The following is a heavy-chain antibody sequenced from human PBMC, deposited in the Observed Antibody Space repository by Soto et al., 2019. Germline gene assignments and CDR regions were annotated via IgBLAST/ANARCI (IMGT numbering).Heavy chain of an antibody. J-gene: IGHJ4*02. CDR1: GFSLSTSGVG. CDR2: IYWDDDK. D-gene: IGHD2-15*01. V-gene: IGHV2-5*02. CDR3: AHRPSYCSGGSCYSGVDY. Sequence: QITLKESGPTLVKPTQPLTLTCTFPGFSLSTSGVGVGWIRQPPGKALEWLALIYWDDDKRYSPSLKSRLTSNKDTSKDHVVLTMTNMHPVDTATYYCAHRPSYCSGGSCYSGVDYWGQGTLVTVSS.